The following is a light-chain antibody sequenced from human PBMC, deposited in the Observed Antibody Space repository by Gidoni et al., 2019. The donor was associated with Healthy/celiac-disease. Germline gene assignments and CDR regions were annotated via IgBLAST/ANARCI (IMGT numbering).Light chain of an antibody. CDR3: QQYRT. J-gene: IGKJ1*01. Sequence: EIVLTQSPGTLSLSPGERATLSCSASQSVSSSYLAWYQQKPGQAPRLLIYGASSRATGSPDRFSGSGSGTDFTLTISRLEPEDFAVYYCQQYRTFGQGTKVEIK. V-gene: IGKV3-20*01. CDR2: GAS. CDR1: QSVSSSY.